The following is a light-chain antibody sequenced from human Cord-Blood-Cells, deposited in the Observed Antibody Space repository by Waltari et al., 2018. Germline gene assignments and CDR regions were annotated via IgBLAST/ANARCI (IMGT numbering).Light chain of an antibody. V-gene: IGLV2-8*01. CDR3: SSYAGSNNLV. J-gene: IGLJ3*02. CDR2: EVS. Sequence: QSALTQPPSASGSPGQSVTISCTGTSSDVGGYNYVSWYQQHPGKAPKLMTYEVSKRPSGVPDLFSGSKSGNTASLTVSGLQAEDEADYYCSSYAGSNNLVFGGGTKLTVL. CDR1: SSDVGGYNY.